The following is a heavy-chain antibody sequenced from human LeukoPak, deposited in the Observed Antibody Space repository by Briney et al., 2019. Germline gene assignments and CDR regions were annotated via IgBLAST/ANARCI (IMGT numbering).Heavy chain of an antibody. V-gene: IGHV1-2*02. CDR1: GYTFTGYY. D-gene: IGHD5-12*01. Sequence: ASVKVSCKASGYTFTGYYIHWVRQAPGQGLEWMGWINPNSGGTNYAQKFQGRVTMTRDTSISTAYMELSRLRSDDTAVYYCARVMYSGHDLDYWGQGTLVTVSS. CDR3: ARVMYSGHDLDY. CDR2: INPNSGGT. J-gene: IGHJ4*02.